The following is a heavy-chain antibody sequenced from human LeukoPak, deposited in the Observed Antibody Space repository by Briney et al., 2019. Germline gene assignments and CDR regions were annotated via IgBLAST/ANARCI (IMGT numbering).Heavy chain of an antibody. V-gene: IGHV3-74*01. CDR3: GRGGDGIDN. CDR2: INSDESNT. CDR1: GFTFSNYL. Sequence: GGSLRLSCAASGFTFSNYLMHWVRQAPGKGLVWVSRINSDESNTNSYADSVKGRSTISRDNAKNTLYLQMNSLRAEDTAVYFCGRGGDGIDNWGQGTTVIVSS. J-gene: IGHJ3*02.